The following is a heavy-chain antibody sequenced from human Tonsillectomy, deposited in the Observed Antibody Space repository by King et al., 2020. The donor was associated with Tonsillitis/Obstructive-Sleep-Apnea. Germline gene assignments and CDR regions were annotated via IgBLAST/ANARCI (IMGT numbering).Heavy chain of an antibody. J-gene: IGHJ3*02. V-gene: IGHV3-74*01. CDR2: INVDGSST. CDR3: ARDHSGTGAAFDI. Sequence: VQLVESGGGLVQPGGSLRLSCAVSEFTFSSYSMHWVRRAPGKGLVWVSHINVDGSSTNYPDSVKGRFTISRDNAKNTLYLQMNSLRAEDTAVYYCARDHSGTGAAFDIWGQGTMLTVSS. D-gene: IGHD1-1*01. CDR1: EFTFSSYS.